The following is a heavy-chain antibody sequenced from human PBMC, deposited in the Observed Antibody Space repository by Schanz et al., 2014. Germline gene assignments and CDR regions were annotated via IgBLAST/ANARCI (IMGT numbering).Heavy chain of an antibody. D-gene: IGHD2-8*02. V-gene: IGHV3-48*01. CDR2: ISSSSSTI. CDR3: AKSLESCPGGRCSRGYFDY. Sequence: EVQLAESGGGLVQPGGSLRLSCAASGFGFSSYSMNWVRQAPGKGLEWVAYISSSSSTIHYADSVKGRFTISRDNAKNSLYLQMNSLRAEDTAVYYCAKSLESCPGGRCSRGYFDYWGQGTLVTVAS. CDR1: GFGFSSYS. J-gene: IGHJ4*02.